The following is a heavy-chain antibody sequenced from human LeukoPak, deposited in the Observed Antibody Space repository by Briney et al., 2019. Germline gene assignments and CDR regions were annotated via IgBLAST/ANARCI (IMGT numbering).Heavy chain of an antibody. D-gene: IGHD2-8*01. J-gene: IGHJ3*02. CDR3: AFRIVLMVPDAFDI. Sequence: GGSLRLSCAASGFTFSSYAMHWVRQAPGKGLEWVAVISYDGSNKYYANSVKGRFTISRDNSKNTLYLQMNSLRAEDTAVYYCAFRIVLMVPDAFDIWGQGTMVTVSS. CDR1: GFTFSSYA. CDR2: ISYDGSNK. V-gene: IGHV3-30-3*01.